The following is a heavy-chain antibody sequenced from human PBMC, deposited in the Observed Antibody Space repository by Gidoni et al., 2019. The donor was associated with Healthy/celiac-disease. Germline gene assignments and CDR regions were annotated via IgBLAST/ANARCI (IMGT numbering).Heavy chain of an antibody. CDR2: IYYSGST. Sequence: QLQLQESGPGLVKPSETLSLTCTLSGCSISSSLYYWGWIRQPPGKGLEWIGSIYYSGSTYYNPSLKSRVTISVDTSKNQFSLKLSSVTAADTAVYYCARRDYYDSSGRLSWFDPWGQGTLVTVSS. J-gene: IGHJ5*02. CDR1: GCSISSSLYY. D-gene: IGHD3-22*01. CDR3: ARRDYYDSSGRLSWFDP. V-gene: IGHV4-39*01.